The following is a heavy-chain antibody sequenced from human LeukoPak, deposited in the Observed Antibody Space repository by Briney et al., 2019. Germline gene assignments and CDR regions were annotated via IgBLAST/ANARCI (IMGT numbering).Heavy chain of an antibody. J-gene: IGHJ4*02. V-gene: IGHV3-23*01. CDR1: ELNFSQIG. Sequence: PGGSLRLSSVTSELNFSQIGMTWLRQAPGKGLEWVATISGSGGSPFYADSVKARFTISRDNSKNTLYLEMNSLRVEDTAVYYCARAPTRPTLIVYDLYFDSWGQGSLVTVSS. CDR2: ISGSGGSP. D-gene: IGHD3-22*01. CDR3: ARAPTRPTLIVYDLYFDS.